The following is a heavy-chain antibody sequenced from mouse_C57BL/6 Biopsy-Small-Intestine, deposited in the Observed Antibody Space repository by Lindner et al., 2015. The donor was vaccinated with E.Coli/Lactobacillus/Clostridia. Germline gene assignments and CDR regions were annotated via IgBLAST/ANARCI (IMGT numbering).Heavy chain of an antibody. J-gene: IGHJ4*01. D-gene: IGHD2-1*01. Sequence: VQLQESGAELVKPGASVKLSCKASGYTFTSYWMHWVKQRPGQGLEWIGETDSSDTYTYYNQKFKGKATLTVDKSSSTAYMQLSSLTSEDSAVYYCSRGNLHFAMDYWGQGTSVTVSS. V-gene: IGHV1-69*02. CDR1: GYTFTSYW. CDR3: SRGNLHFAMDY. CDR2: TDSSDTYT.